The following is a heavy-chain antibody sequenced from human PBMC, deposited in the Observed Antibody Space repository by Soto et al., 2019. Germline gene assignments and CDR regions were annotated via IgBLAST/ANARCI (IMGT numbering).Heavy chain of an antibody. CDR1: GGSTSSSSYY. CDR2: IYYSGST. Sequence: TSETLSLTCTVSGGSTSSSSYYWGWIRQPPGKGLEWIGSIYYSGSTYYNPSLKSRVTISVDTSKNQFSLKLSSVTAADTAVYYCARQGDSSGYYYGYYGMEVWGQGTTVTVSS. CDR3: ARQGDSSGYYYGYYGMEV. V-gene: IGHV4-39*01. D-gene: IGHD3-22*01. J-gene: IGHJ6*02.